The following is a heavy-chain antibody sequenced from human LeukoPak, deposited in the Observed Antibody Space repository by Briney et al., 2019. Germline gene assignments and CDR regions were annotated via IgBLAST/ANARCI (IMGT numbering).Heavy chain of an antibody. J-gene: IGHJ4*02. CDR2: SSSTGSTI. V-gene: IGHV3-48*03. CDR1: GFTLSSYE. CDR3: ARESATYFDY. Sequence: GGSLRLSCAASGFTLSSYEMSWVRQAPGKGLEWVSYSSSTGSTIYYADSVKGRFTISRDNSKNTLYLQMDSVRAEDTAVYNCARESATYFDYWGQGTLVTVSS.